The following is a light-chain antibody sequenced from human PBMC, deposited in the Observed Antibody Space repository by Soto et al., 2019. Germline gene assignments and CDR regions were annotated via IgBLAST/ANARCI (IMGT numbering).Light chain of an antibody. J-gene: IGLJ3*02. CDR3: SSYINSSTLV. V-gene: IGLV2-14*01. Sequence: QSALTQPASVSGSPGQSITISCTGTSSDVGGYIYVSWYQQHPGKAPKLMIYEVSNRPSGVSNRFSGSKSGNTASLTISGLQAEDEAEYYCSSYINSSTLVFGGGTKLTVL. CDR2: EVS. CDR1: SSDVGGYIY.